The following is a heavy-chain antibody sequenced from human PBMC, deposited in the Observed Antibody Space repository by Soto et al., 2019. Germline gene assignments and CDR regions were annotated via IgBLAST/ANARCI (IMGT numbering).Heavy chain of an antibody. Sequence: QITLKESSPTLVKPTQTLTLTCTVSGFSLPTYGTGVGWIRQPPGKALEWLALIYWDDDKRYSPSLKSRLTITKDTSKNQVVLTMTNMDPVDTVTYYCARALGSWGAYYFDYWGQGTLVTVSS. CDR3: ARALGSWGAYYFDY. CDR2: IYWDDDK. J-gene: IGHJ4*02. V-gene: IGHV2-5*02. CDR1: GFSLPTYGTG. D-gene: IGHD3-16*01.